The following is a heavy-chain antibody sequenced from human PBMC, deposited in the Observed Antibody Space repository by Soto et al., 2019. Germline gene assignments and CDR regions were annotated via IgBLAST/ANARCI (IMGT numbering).Heavy chain of an antibody. CDR3: ARRAVTTDWFDP. D-gene: IGHD4-17*01. Sequence: GESLKISCKGSGYSFTKYWIGWVRQMPGKGLEWMAIIYPDESDTNYSPSFQGHVTISADKSISTAYLQWSSLKASDTAMYYCARRAVTTDWFDPWGQGTLVTVSS. CDR1: GYSFTKYW. J-gene: IGHJ5*02. V-gene: IGHV5-51*01. CDR2: IYPDESDT.